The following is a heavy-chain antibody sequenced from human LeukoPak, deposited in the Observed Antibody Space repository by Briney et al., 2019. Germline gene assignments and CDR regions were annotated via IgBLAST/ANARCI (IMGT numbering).Heavy chain of an antibody. Sequence: GRSLRLSCAASGFTFDDYAMHWVRHAPGKGLEWVSGVSWNSGSIGYADSVKGRFTISRDNAKNSLYLQMNSLRAEDTALYYCAKDGVAVAGTLNAFDIWGQGTMVTVSS. J-gene: IGHJ3*02. CDR3: AKDGVAVAGTLNAFDI. CDR1: GFTFDDYA. CDR2: VSWNSGSI. V-gene: IGHV3-9*01. D-gene: IGHD6-19*01.